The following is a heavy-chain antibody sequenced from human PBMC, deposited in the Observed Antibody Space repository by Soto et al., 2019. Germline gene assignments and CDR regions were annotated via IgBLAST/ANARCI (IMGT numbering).Heavy chain of an antibody. D-gene: IGHD1-26*01. CDR1: GYTFNTYG. V-gene: IGHV1-18*01. Sequence: QLVQSGGEVKKPGASVKVSCKASGYTFNTYGFSWLRLGPGQGLQWMGWVNTYNGNTHYAQSLRGRLTLTTDPSTNTSYMELRSLTADDTGVYLCARDRQVGRGVAAYYYGMDVWGQGTTVTVSS. J-gene: IGHJ6*02. CDR2: VNTYNGNT. CDR3: ARDRQVGRGVAAYYYGMDV.